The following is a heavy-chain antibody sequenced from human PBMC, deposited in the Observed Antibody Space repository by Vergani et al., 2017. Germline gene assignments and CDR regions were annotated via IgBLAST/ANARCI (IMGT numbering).Heavy chain of an antibody. CDR2: IKQDGSEK. CDR1: GFTFSSYA. CDR3: ARDPRKNYYDSIFGAFDI. V-gene: IGHV3-7*03. J-gene: IGHJ3*02. Sequence: EVQLLESGGGLVQPGGSLRLSCAASGFTFSSYAMSWVRQAPGKGLEWVANIKQDGSEKYYVDSVKGRFTISRDNAKNSLYLQMNSLRAEDTAVSYCARDPRKNYYDSIFGAFDIWGQGTMVTVSS. D-gene: IGHD3-22*01.